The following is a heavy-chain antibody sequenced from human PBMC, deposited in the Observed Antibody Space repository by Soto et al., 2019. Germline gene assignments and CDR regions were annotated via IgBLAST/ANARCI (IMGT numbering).Heavy chain of an antibody. D-gene: IGHD5-12*01. Sequence: QVQLQEMGPGLVKPSQTLTITCSVSGDSVKSAYWSWIRQLPGKGLEWLGNIYRTGKTFYNPSLKSRVAISIDTSQPLFSLKMRSVTAADTGVYYCARTDAYDSSFFDSWGQGTVVTVSS. CDR2: IYRTGKT. CDR3: ARTDAYDSSFFDS. V-gene: IGHV4-31*03. J-gene: IGHJ4*02. CDR1: GDSVKSAY.